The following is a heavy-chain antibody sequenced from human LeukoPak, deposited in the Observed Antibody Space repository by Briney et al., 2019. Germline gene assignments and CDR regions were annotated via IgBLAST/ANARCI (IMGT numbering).Heavy chain of an antibody. CDR3: AKGTGPDY. CDR2: ISYDGSNK. Sequence: GGSLRLSCAASGFTFSSYGMHWVRQAPGKGLEWVAVISYDGSNKYYADSVKGRFTISRDNSKNTLYLQMNSLRAEDTAVYYCAKGTGPDYWGQGTLVTVSS. CDR1: GFTFSSYG. D-gene: IGHD7-27*01. V-gene: IGHV3-30*18. J-gene: IGHJ4*02.